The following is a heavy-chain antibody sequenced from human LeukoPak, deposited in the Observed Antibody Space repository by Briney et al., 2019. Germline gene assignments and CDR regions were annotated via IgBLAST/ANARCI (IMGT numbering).Heavy chain of an antibody. J-gene: IGHJ5*02. CDR1: GGSIGSYY. Sequence: PSETLSLTCTVSGGSIGSYYWRWIRQPPGKGLEWIGHISYSGSPTYHPSLKSRVTIAVDTSKIQFSLKLSSVTAADTAVYYCARGGSGYALNWFDPWGQGTLVTVSS. CDR2: ISYSGSP. D-gene: IGHD5-12*01. V-gene: IGHV4-59*01. CDR3: ARGGSGYALNWFDP.